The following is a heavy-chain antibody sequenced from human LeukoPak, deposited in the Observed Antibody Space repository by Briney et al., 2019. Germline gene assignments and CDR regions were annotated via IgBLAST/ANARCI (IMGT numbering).Heavy chain of an antibody. CDR3: ARGYGSGSYFFDY. V-gene: IGHV3-74*01. J-gene: IGHJ4*02. D-gene: IGHD3-10*01. Sequence: GGSLRLSCAASGFTFSSYWMHWVRQAPGKGLVWVSRINSDGSSTSYADSVKGRFTISRDNAKNSLYLQMNSLRAEDTAVYYCARGYGSGSYFFDYWGQGTLVTVSS. CDR2: INSDGSST. CDR1: GFTFSSYW.